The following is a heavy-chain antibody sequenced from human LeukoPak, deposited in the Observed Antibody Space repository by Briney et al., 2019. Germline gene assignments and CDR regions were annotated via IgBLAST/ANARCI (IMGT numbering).Heavy chain of an antibody. D-gene: IGHD3-3*01. CDR3: AKGRFLEWLRFDY. CDR1: GFTFSSYG. Sequence: PGGPLRLSCAASGFTFSSYGMHWVRQAPGKGLEWVAFIRYDGSNKYYADSVKGRFTISRDNSKNTLYLQMNSLRAEDTAVYYCAKGRFLEWLRFDYWGQGTLVTVSS. CDR2: IRYDGSNK. J-gene: IGHJ4*02. V-gene: IGHV3-30*02.